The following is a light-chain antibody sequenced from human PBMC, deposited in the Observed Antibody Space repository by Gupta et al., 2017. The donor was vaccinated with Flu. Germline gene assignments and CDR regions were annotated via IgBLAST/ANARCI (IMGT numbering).Light chain of an antibody. CDR2: AAS. V-gene: IGKV1-39*01. J-gene: IGKJ1*01. Sequence: DIQMTQSPSSLSASVGDRVTSTCRASQSISSYLNWYQRKPGKAPKLLIYAASSLQSGVPSRFSGSGAGTVFTLTISSLQAEDFATYYCQQSYNTPLTFGQGTKVEIK. CDR1: QSISSY. CDR3: QQSYNTPLT.